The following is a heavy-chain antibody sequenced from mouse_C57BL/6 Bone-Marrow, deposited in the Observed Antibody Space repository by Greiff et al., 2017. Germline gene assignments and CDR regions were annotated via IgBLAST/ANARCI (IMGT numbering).Heavy chain of an antibody. D-gene: IGHD2-4*01. Sequence: VQLQQPGAELVKPGASVTLSCKASGYTFTSYWMHWVKPRPGQGLEWIGMIHPNSGSTNYNEKFKSKATLTVDKSSSTAYMQLSSLTSEDSAVYYCARDGRLRRAWFAYWGQGTLVTVSA. CDR2: IHPNSGST. J-gene: IGHJ3*01. V-gene: IGHV1-64*01. CDR1: GYTFTSYW. CDR3: ARDGRLRRAWFAY.